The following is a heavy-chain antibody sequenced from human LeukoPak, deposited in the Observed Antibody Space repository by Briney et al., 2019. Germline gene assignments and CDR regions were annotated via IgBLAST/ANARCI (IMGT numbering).Heavy chain of an antibody. D-gene: IGHD3-10*01. CDR2: IYYSGST. J-gene: IGHJ3*02. CDR3: AREGTMVRGLAFDI. V-gene: IGHV4-59*01. CDR1: GGSISSYY. Sequence: SETLSLTCTVSGGSISSYYWSWIRQPPGKGLKWIGYIYYSGSTNYNPSLKSRVNISVDTSKNQFSLRLNSVTAADTAVYYCAREGTMVRGLAFDIWGQGTMVTVSS.